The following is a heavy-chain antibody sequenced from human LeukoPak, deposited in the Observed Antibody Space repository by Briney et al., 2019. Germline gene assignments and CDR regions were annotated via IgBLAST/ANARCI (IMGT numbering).Heavy chain of an antibody. CDR1: GFTFSSYA. J-gene: IGHJ4*02. CDR3: AKDGDYYGSGSYYNLNRHYYFDY. D-gene: IGHD3-10*01. Sequence: GSLRLSCAASGFTFSSYAMSWVRQAPGKGLEWVSAISGSGGSTYYADSVKGRFTISRDNSKNTLYLQMNSLRAEDTAVYYCAKDGDYYGSGSYYNLNRHYYFDYWGQGTLVTVSS. V-gene: IGHV3-23*01. CDR2: ISGSGGST.